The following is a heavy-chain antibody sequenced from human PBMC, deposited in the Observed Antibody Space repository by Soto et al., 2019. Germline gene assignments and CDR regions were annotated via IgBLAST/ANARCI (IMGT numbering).Heavy chain of an antibody. D-gene: IGHD3-22*01. V-gene: IGHV3-7*05. Sequence: GSLRLSCAASGFTFSSYWMSWVRQAPGKGLEWVANIKQDGSEKYYVDSVKGRFTISRDNAKNSLYLQMNSLRAEDTAVYYCARDKFYYDSIGLAVYWGQGTLVTVSS. CDR3: ARDKFYYDSIGLAVY. J-gene: IGHJ4*02. CDR2: IKQDGSEK. CDR1: GFTFSSYW.